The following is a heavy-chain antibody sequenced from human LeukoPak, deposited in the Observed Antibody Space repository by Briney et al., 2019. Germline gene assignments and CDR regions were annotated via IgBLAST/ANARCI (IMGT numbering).Heavy chain of an antibody. CDR1: GFTFRSYA. CDR3: AKGPPHYYYDSSGWFLQH. Sequence: GGSLRLSCAASGFTFRSYAMSWVRQAPGKGREWVSGISGSGGTTYYADSVKGRFTISRDNSKNMVYLQMNSLRTEDTAVYFCAKGPPHYYYDSSGWFLQHWGQGTLVTVSS. V-gene: IGHV3-23*01. CDR2: ISGSGGTT. J-gene: IGHJ1*01. D-gene: IGHD3-22*01.